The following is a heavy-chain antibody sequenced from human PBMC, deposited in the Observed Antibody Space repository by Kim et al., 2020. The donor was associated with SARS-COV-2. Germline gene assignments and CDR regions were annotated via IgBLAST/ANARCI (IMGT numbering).Heavy chain of an antibody. Sequence: ASVKVSCKVSGYTSSNYGISWVRRAPGQGLEWMGWINTLSLHTNSVDKFQDRVTMTTVPSTNTVSMELRSLTSDDTAVYYCATTFSFSNNWYYFDYWGQGTLVTVSS. D-gene: IGHD1-1*01. J-gene: IGHJ4*02. CDR3: ATTFSFSNNWYYFDY. CDR1: GYTSSNYG. V-gene: IGHV1-18*04. CDR2: INTLSLHT.